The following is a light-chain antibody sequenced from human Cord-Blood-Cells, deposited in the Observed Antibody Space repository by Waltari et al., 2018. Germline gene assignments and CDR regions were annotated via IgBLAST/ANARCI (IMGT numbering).Light chain of an antibody. J-gene: IGKJ2*01. CDR3: QQSYSTPYT. CDR2: AAS. CDR1: QSISSY. V-gene: IGKV1-39*01. Sequence: DIQMTQSPSYLSASVGGRVPITCRASQSISSYLNWYQEKPGKAPKLLIYAASSLQSGVRSRFSRSGSVTECNLSISSPQPGDCATYYCQQSYSTPYTFGQGTKLEIK.